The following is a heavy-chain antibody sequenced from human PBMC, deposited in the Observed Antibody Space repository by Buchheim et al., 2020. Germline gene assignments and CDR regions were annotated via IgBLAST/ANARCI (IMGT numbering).Heavy chain of an antibody. Sequence: QVQLVESGGGVVQPGRSLRLSCAASGFTLSSYAMHWVRQAPGKGLEWVAVISYDGSNKYYADSVKGRFTISRDNSKNTLYLQMNSLRAEDTAVYYCARDLFRTYYYDSSGPFDYWGQGTL. CDR1: GFTLSSYA. CDR2: ISYDGSNK. D-gene: IGHD3-22*01. V-gene: IGHV3-30*04. J-gene: IGHJ4*02. CDR3: ARDLFRTYYYDSSGPFDY.